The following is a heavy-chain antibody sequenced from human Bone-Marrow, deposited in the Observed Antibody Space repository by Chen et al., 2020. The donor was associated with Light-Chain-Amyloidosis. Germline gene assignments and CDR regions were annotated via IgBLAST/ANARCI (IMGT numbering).Heavy chain of an antibody. Sequence: EVQLEQSGPEVKKPGESLKISCKGSGYTFPNYWIGWVRQMPGKGLEWMVVIYPDDSDARYSPSFEGQVTISADKSITTAYRQWRSLKASDTAMYYCARRRDGYNFDYWGQGTLVTVSS. CDR2: IYPDDSDA. J-gene: IGHJ4*02. CDR3: ARRRDGYNFDY. CDR1: GYTFPNYW. D-gene: IGHD5-12*01. V-gene: IGHV5-51*01.